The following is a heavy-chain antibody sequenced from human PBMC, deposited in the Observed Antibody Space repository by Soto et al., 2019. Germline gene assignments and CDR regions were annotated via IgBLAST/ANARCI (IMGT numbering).Heavy chain of an antibody. V-gene: IGHV3-23*01. Sequence: GGSLRLSCAASGFTFSTYAMSWVRQAPGKGLEWVSVISFSGDTTYYADSVKGRFTISRDSSKNTLYLQMDSLRAEDTAVYYCAKGAVGATLGDIDYWGQGTLVTVSS. J-gene: IGHJ4*02. CDR3: AKGAVGATLGDIDY. D-gene: IGHD1-26*01. CDR2: ISFSGDTT. CDR1: GFTFSTYA.